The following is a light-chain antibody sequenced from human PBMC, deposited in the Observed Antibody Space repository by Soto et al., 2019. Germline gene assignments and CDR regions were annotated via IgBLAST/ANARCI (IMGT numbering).Light chain of an antibody. V-gene: IGLV1-44*01. Sequence: QSVLTQPPSASGPPGQRVTISCSGSTSNIGRNPVHWYQHLPGTAPKLLIYNVNQWPSGVPDRFSASKSGTSASLAISELQSDDEAHYYCTAWDDSLNVVVFGGGTKLTVL. CDR3: TAWDDSLNVVV. CDR1: TSNIGRNP. CDR2: NVN. J-gene: IGLJ2*01.